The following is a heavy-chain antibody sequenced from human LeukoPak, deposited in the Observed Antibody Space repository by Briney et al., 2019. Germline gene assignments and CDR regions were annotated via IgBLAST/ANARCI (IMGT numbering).Heavy chain of an antibody. V-gene: IGHV3-72*01. D-gene: IGHD3-9*01. Sequence: GGSLRLSCAASGFTFSDHYMDWVRQAPGKGLEWVGRSTTKANSYTTEYAASVKGRFTISRDDSKNSLYLQMNSLKTEDTAVYYCARGFDWKFDYWGQGTPVTVSS. CDR2: STTKANSYTT. CDR3: ARGFDWKFDY. J-gene: IGHJ4*02. CDR1: GFTFSDHY.